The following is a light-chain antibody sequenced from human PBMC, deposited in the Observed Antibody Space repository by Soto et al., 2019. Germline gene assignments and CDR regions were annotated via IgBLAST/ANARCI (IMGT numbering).Light chain of an antibody. Sequence: EIVLTQSPATLSLSPGERYTLSCRASQSVSTYLAWYQQKPGQGPRLLIYGASSRATGIPDRFSGSGSGTDFTLTISRLEPEDFAVYYCQQYNNWPPITFGQGTRLDIK. CDR2: GAS. V-gene: IGKV3-11*01. J-gene: IGKJ5*01. CDR1: QSVSTY. CDR3: QQYNNWPPIT.